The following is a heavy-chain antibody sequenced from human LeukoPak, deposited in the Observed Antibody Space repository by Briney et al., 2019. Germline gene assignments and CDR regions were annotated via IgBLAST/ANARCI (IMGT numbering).Heavy chain of an antibody. Sequence: GGSLRLSCAASGFTFSTYAVHWARQAPGKGLEWVAVISSGGSDKYHAGSVKGRFTISRDNSKNTLYLQMNSLRAEDTAVYYCAKGPRGSRVVVPAAVDYWGQGTLVTVSS. CDR2: ISSGGSDK. CDR3: AKGPRGSRVVVPAAVDY. D-gene: IGHD2-2*01. J-gene: IGHJ4*02. V-gene: IGHV3-30*18. CDR1: GFTFSTYA.